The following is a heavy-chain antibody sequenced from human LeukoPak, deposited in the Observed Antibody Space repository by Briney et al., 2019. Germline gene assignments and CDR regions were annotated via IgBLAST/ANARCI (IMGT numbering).Heavy chain of an antibody. Sequence: GGSLRLSCAASGFTFSSYAMTWVRQAPGKGLEWVSSITSSGSNVYYADSVKGRFTISRDNSKNTLYLQMNSLSAEDTAVYYCARDLDPYCSSTSCSHDAFDIWGQGTMVTVSS. J-gene: IGHJ3*02. CDR2: ITSSGSNV. CDR1: GFTFSSYA. CDR3: ARDLDPYCSSTSCSHDAFDI. V-gene: IGHV3-23*01. D-gene: IGHD2-2*01.